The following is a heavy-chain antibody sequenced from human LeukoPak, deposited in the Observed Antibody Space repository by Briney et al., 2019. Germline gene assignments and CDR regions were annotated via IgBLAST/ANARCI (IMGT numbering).Heavy chain of an antibody. J-gene: IGHJ4*02. Sequence: PGGSLRLSCAASGFTFSDYAVHWVRQAPGKGLEWVAVISFDGTKCYYADSVKGRFTISRDNAKNSLYLQMNSLRAEDTAVYYCASRGSGSYYDYWGQGTLVTVSS. CDR3: ASRGSGSYYDY. CDR2: ISFDGTKC. V-gene: IGHV3-30*07. CDR1: GFTFSDYA. D-gene: IGHD3-10*01.